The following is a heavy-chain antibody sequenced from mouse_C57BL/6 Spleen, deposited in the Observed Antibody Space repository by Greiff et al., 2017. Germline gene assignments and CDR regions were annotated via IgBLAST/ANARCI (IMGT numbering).Heavy chain of an antibody. V-gene: IGHV1-78*01. J-gene: IGHJ2*01. D-gene: IGHD1-1*02. Sequence: QVQLQQSDAELVKPGASVKLSCKVSGYTLTDHTIHWMKQRPEQGLEWIGYIYPRDGSTKYNEKFKGKATLTADKSSSTAYMQLNSLTSEDSAVYFCARYDGGNYYFDYWGQGTTLTVSS. CDR3: ARYDGGNYYFDY. CDR2: IYPRDGST. CDR1: GYTLTDHT.